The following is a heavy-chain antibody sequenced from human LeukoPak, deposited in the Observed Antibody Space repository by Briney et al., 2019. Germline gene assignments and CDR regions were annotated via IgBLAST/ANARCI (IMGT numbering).Heavy chain of an antibody. CDR2: INHSGST. Sequence: PSETLSLTCAVYGGSFSGYYWSWIRQPPGKGLEWIGEINHSGSTNYNPSLTSRVTISVDTSKNQFSLKLSSVTAADTAVYYCARGWSFDYWGQGTLVTVSS. CDR1: GGSFSGYY. J-gene: IGHJ4*02. D-gene: IGHD2-8*02. CDR3: ARGWSFDY. V-gene: IGHV4-34*01.